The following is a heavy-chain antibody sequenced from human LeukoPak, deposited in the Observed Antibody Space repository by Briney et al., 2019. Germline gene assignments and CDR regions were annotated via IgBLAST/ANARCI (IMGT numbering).Heavy chain of an antibody. Sequence: PGGSLRLSCAASGFTLSSYWISWVRQAPGKGLGWVPNIKQDESEKYYVDSVKGRFTISRDNAKNSLYLQMNSLRAKDTAVYYCARGRPEYSSSSRFDPWGQGTLVIVSS. CDR2: IKQDESEK. D-gene: IGHD6-6*01. CDR3: ARGRPEYSSSSRFDP. J-gene: IGHJ5*02. V-gene: IGHV3-7*01. CDR1: GFTLSSYW.